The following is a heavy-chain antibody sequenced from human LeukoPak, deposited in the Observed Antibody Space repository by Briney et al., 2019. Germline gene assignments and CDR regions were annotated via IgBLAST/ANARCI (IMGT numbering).Heavy chain of an antibody. J-gene: IGHJ4*02. CDR1: GFTFSTCA. Sequence: GGSLRLSCAASGFTFSTCAMAWVRQAPGKGLGWVSAISGSGEDTHYADSVKGRFTISRDNSKSTLYLQMNSLRGEDTAVYYCAKANVVATRAYENWGQGSLVTVSS. CDR2: ISGSGEDT. V-gene: IGHV3-23*01. CDR3: AKANVVATRAYEN. D-gene: IGHD5-12*01.